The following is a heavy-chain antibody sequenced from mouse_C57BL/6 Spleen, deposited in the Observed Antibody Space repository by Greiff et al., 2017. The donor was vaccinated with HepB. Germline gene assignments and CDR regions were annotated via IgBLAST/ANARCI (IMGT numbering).Heavy chain of an antibody. Sequence: VQLQQSGAELARPGASVKMSCKASGYTFTSYTMHWVKQRPGQGLEWIGYINPSSGYTKYNQKFKDKATLTADKSSSTAYMQLSSLTSEDSAVYYCARWGDYYAMDYWGQGTSVTVSS. J-gene: IGHJ4*01. CDR2: INPSSGYT. V-gene: IGHV1-4*01. CDR3: ARWGDYYAMDY. CDR1: GYTFTSYT.